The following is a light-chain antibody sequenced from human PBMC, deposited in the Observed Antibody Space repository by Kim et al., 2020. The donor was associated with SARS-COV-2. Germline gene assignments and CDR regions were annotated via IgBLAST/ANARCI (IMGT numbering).Light chain of an antibody. CDR2: DAS. CDR3: QQYNSYSYT. J-gene: IGKJ2*01. CDR1: QSISSW. Sequence: GDRVTITCRASQSISSWLAWYQQKPGKAPKLLIYDASSLESGVPSRFSGSGSETEFTLTISSLQTDDFATYYCQQYNSYSYTFGQGTKLEI. V-gene: IGKV1-5*01.